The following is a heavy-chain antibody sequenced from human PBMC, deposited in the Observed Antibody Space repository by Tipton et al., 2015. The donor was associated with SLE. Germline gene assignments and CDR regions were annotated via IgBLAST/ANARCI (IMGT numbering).Heavy chain of an antibody. V-gene: IGHV4-34*01. CDR1: GGSFSGYY. J-gene: IGHJ4*02. Sequence: TLSLTCAVYGGSFSGYYWSWIRQPPGKGLEWIGEINHSGSISYNPSLKSRVTISVDTSKNQFSLKLSSVTAADTAVYYCALDYDILTGRGNFDYWGQGTLVTVSS. D-gene: IGHD3-9*01. CDR3: ALDYDILTGRGNFDY. CDR2: INHSGSI.